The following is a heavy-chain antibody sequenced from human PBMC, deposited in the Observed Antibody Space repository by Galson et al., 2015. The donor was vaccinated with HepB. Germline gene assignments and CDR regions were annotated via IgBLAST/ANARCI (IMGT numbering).Heavy chain of an antibody. V-gene: IGHV3-48*04. CDR3: VRDAYGDYVRWFDP. CDR2: ISSSCNII. CDR1: GFTFSSYS. J-gene: IGHJ5*02. D-gene: IGHD4-17*01. Sequence: SLRLSCAASGFTFSSYSMNWVRQAPGKGLEWVSYISSSCNIIYYADSVKGRFTISRDNAKNSLYLQMNSLRAEDTALYYCVRDAYGDYVRWFDPWGQGTLVTVSS.